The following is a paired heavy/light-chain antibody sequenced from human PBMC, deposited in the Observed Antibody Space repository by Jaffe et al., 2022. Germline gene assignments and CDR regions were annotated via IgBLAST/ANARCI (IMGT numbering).Heavy chain of an antibody. V-gene: IGHV1-69*05. CDR2: IIPIFGTA. J-gene: IGHJ6*03. CDR3: ARVRDGYASDYYYYYMDV. CDR1: GGTFSSYA. Sequence: QVQLVQSGAEVKKPGSSVKVSCKASGGTFSSYAISWVRQAPGQGLEWMGGIIPIFGTANYAQKFQGRVTITTDESTSTAYMELSSLRSEDTAVYYCARVRDGYASDYYYYYMDVWGKGTTVTVSS. D-gene: IGHD5-12*01.
Light chain of an antibody. V-gene: IGLV1-51*01. J-gene: IGLJ3*02. Sequence: QSVLTQPPSVSAAPGQKVTISCSGSSSNIGNNYVSWYQQLPGTAPKLLIYDNNKRPSGIPDRFSGSKSGTSATLGITGLQTGDEADYYCGTWDSSLSAAVFGGGTKLTVL. CDR1: SSNIGNNY. CDR3: GTWDSSLSAAV. CDR2: DNN.